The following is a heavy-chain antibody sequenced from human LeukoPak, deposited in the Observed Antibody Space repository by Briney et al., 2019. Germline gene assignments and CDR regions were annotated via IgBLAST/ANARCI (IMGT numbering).Heavy chain of an antibody. CDR3: ARDKYGDYGIDY. J-gene: IGHJ4*02. D-gene: IGHD4-17*01. CDR1: GFTFTTYS. CDR2: ISSTSSAI. Sequence: GGSLRFSCAASGFTFTTYSMNWVRQAPGKGLEWVSYISSTSSAIYYADSVKGRFTISRDNAKNSLYLQMNSLRVEDTAVYYCARDKYGDYGIDYWGQGTLVTVSS. V-gene: IGHV3-48*04.